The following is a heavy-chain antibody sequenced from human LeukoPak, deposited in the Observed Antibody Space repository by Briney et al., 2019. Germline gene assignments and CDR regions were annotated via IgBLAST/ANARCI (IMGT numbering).Heavy chain of an antibody. Sequence: SETLSLTCTVAGGSLSSSYWSWIRQPPRKGREWIGYIYYSGSTNYNPSLNCRVTISVDMSKNQFSLKLSSVTAADTAVYYCAGSMGSTWYWFDPWGQGTLVTSSS. D-gene: IGHD6-13*01. V-gene: IGHV4-59*01. CDR1: GGSLSSSY. CDR3: AGSMGSTWYWFDP. CDR2: IYYSGST. J-gene: IGHJ5*02.